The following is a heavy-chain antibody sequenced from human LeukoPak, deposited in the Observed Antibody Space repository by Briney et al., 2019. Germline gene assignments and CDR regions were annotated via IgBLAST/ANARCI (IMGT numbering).Heavy chain of an antibody. J-gene: IGHJ4*02. CDR1: GFTFSDYY. CDR3: ARAKTYYDFWSGYSTHWYFDY. Sequence: GGSLRLSCAASGFTFSDYYMSWIRQAPGKGLEWVSYISSSGSTIYYADSVKGRFTISRDNAKNSPYLQMNSLRAEDTAVYYCARAKTYYDFWSGYSTHWYFDYWGQGTLVTVSS. V-gene: IGHV3-11*01. CDR2: ISSSGSTI. D-gene: IGHD3-3*01.